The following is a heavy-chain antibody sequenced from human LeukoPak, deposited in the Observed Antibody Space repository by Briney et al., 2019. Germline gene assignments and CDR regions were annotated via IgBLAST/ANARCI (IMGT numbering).Heavy chain of an antibody. D-gene: IGHD5-12*01. Sequence: GGSLRLSCAASGFAFSSYGMHWVRQAPGKGLEWVAVIWYDGSNKYYADSVKGRFTISRDNSKNTLYLQMNSLRAEDTAVYYCARVPHRGVATIINFDYWGQGTLVTVSS. J-gene: IGHJ4*02. CDR3: ARVPHRGVATIINFDY. CDR2: IWYDGSNK. V-gene: IGHV3-33*01. CDR1: GFAFSSYG.